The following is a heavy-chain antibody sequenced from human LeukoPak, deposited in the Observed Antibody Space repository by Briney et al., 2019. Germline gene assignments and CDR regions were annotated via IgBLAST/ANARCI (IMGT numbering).Heavy chain of an antibody. D-gene: IGHD5-18*01. CDR1: GGSISSYY. CDR3: ARDSGDTAMVTRYFDL. J-gene: IGHJ2*01. Sequence: SETLSLTCTVSGGSISSYYWSWIRQPPGKGLEWIGRIYTSGSTNYNPSLKSRVTMSVDTSKNQFSLKLSSVTAADTAVYYCARDSGDTAMVTRYFDLWGRGTLVTVSS. CDR2: IYTSGST. V-gene: IGHV4-4*07.